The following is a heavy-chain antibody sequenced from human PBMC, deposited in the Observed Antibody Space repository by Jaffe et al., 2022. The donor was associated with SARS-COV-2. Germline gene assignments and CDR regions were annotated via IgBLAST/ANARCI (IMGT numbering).Heavy chain of an antibody. J-gene: IGHJ6*02. CDR2: ISGDGGST. Sequence: EVQLVESGGGVVQPGGSLRLSCAASGFTFDDYAMHWVRQAPGKGLEWVSLISGDGGSTYYADSVKGRFTISRDNSKNSLYLQMNSLRTEDTALYYCAKEPIAVAGNYGMDVWGQGTTVTVSS. V-gene: IGHV3-43*02. D-gene: IGHD6-19*01. CDR1: GFTFDDYA. CDR3: AKEPIAVAGNYGMDV.